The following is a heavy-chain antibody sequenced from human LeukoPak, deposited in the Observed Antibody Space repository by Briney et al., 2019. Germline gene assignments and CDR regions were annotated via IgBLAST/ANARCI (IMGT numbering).Heavy chain of an antibody. Sequence: AGGSLRLSCAASGFTFSTYWMSWVRQAPGKGLEWVANIKEDGSEKYYVDSVKGRFTISRDNAKNSLFLQMNSLRAEDTAVYYCATIKDQWGGYFDYWGQGTLVTVSS. D-gene: IGHD1-26*01. J-gene: IGHJ4*02. CDR3: ATIKDQWGGYFDY. V-gene: IGHV3-7*01. CDR1: GFTFSTYW. CDR2: IKEDGSEK.